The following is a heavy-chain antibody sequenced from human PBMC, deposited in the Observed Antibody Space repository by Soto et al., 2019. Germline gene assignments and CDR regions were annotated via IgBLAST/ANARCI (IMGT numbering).Heavy chain of an antibody. V-gene: IGHV1-8*01. CDR3: AKDGGPAYCNSPGCSAEHFDY. CDR1: GYTFTSYD. D-gene: IGHD2-2*01. J-gene: IGHJ4*02. CDR2: MNPNSGNT. Sequence: ASVKVSCKASGYTFTSYDINWVRQATGQGFEWMGWMNPNSGNTGYAQKFQGRVTMTRDTSITTAYMELSSLRHEDTAVYYCAKDGGPAYCNSPGCSAEHFDYWGQGTQVTVSS.